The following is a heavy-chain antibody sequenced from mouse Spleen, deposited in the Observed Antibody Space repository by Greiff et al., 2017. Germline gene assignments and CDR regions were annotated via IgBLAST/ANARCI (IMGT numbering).Heavy chain of an antibody. CDR1: GFTFSSYA. D-gene: IGHD2-1*01. Sequence: EVKLVESGEGLVKPGGSLKLSCAASGFTFSSYAMSWVRQTPEKRLEWVAYISSGGDYIYYADTVKGRFTISRDNARNTLYLQMSSLKSEDTAMYYCTRRIYYGNYDAYWGQGTLVTVSA. CDR2: ISSGGDYI. V-gene: IGHV5S21*01. CDR3: TRRIYYGNYDAY. J-gene: IGHJ3*01.